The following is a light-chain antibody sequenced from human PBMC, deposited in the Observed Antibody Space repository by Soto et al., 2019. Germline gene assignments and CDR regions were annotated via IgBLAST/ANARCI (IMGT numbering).Light chain of an antibody. CDR2: GAS. Sequence: EIVLTQSPGTLSKNPGERATLSCRASQSVSSSYLAWYQQKPGQAPRLLIYGASSRATGIPDRFSGSGSGTDFTLTISRLEPEDFAVYYCQQYGSSPLTFGGGTKV. CDR1: QSVSSSY. CDR3: QQYGSSPLT. J-gene: IGKJ4*01. V-gene: IGKV3-20*01.